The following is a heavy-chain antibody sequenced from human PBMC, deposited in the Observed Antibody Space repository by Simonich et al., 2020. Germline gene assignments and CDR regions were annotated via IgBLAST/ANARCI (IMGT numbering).Heavy chain of an antibody. CDR1: GGSIGSSSYY. J-gene: IGHJ3*02. CDR2: IYYSGST. Sequence: QLQLQESGPGLVKPSETLSLTCTVSGGSIGSSSYYWGWIRQPPGKGLGWIGSIYYSGSTYYNPSLKSRVTISVDTSKNQFSLKLSSVTAADTAVYYCARHAGFAFDIWGQGTMVTVSS. CDR3: ARHAGFAFDI. D-gene: IGHD6-13*01. V-gene: IGHV4-39*01.